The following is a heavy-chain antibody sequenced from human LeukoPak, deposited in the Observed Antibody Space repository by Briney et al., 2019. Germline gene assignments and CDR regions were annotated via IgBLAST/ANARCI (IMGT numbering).Heavy chain of an antibody. D-gene: IGHD3-10*01. CDR2: ISYDGSNK. CDR1: GFTFSSYG. CDR3: VTAMVSSFDY. Sequence: PGGSLRLSCAASGFTFSSYGMHWVRQAPGKGLEWVAVISYDGSNKYYADSVKGRFTISRDNSKNTLYLQMNSLRAEDTAVYYCVTAMVSSFDYWGQGTLVTVSS. J-gene: IGHJ4*02. V-gene: IGHV3-30*03.